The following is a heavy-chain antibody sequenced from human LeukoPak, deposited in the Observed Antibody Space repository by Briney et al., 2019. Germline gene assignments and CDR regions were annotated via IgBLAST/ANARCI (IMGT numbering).Heavy chain of an antibody. CDR2: IYTSGST. J-gene: IGHJ4*02. CDR1: GGSISSGSYY. V-gene: IGHV4-61*02. Sequence: PSETLSLTCTVSGGSISSGSYYWSWIRQPAGKGLEWIGRIYTSGSTNYNPSLESRVTISVDTSKNQFSLKLSSVTAADTAVYYCARAGPYDFWSAYYFDYWGQGTLVTVSS. CDR3: ARAGPYDFWSAYYFDY. D-gene: IGHD3-3*01.